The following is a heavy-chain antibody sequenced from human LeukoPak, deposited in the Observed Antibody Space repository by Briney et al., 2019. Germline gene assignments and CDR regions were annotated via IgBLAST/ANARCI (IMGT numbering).Heavy chain of an antibody. Sequence: GGSLRLSSAASRVTLSSYAMSSVRQAPGKGLERVSPIWGRGCSTNYAGYVKGPFSITRVNSKYTLYLQKNSLRAKDTAVYDCAEEYSSGWYARNGFDF. J-gene: IGHJ3*01. CDR3: AEEYSSGWYARNGFDF. V-gene: IGHV3-23*01. CDR2: IWGRGCST. D-gene: IGHD6-19*01. CDR1: RVTLSSYA.